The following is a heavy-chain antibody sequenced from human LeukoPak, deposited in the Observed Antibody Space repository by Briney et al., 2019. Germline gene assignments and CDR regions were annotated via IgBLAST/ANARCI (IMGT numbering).Heavy chain of an antibody. CDR1: GGTFSSYE. J-gene: IGHJ4*02. CDR3: ATLYSSGWFS. Sequence: SVKVSCKASGGTFSSYEISWVRQAPGQGLEWMGGIIPMFGTAKYAQKFQGRVTITADKSTSTAYMELSSLRSEDTAVYYCATLYSSGWFSWGQGTLVTVSS. CDR2: IIPMFGTA. D-gene: IGHD6-19*01. V-gene: IGHV1-69*06.